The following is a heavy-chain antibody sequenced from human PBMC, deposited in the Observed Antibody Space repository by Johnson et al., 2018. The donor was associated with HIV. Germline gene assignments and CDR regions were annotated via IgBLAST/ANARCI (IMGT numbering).Heavy chain of an antibody. CDR2: IYSGGST. J-gene: IGHJ3*02. CDR3: ARVRSTIVVVTATGGAFDI. D-gene: IGHD2-21*02. CDR1: GFTVSSNY. Sequence: VQLVESGGGVVQPGGSLRLSCAASGFTVSSNYMSWVRQAPGKGLEWVSVIYSGGSTYYADSVKGRFTISRDISKNTLYLQMNSLRPEDTAVYYCARVRSTIVVVTATGGAFDIWGQGTMVTVSS. V-gene: IGHV3-66*02.